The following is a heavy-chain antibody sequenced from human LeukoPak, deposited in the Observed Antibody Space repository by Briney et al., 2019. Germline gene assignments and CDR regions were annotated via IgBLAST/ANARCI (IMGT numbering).Heavy chain of an antibody. Sequence: GGSLRLSCAASGFTFSSYGMHWARQAPGKGLEWVAVISYDGSNKYYADSVKGRFTISRDNSKNTLYLQMNSLRAEDTAVYYCARVGSRTSSDYWGQGTLVTVSS. CDR1: GFTFSSYG. CDR2: ISYDGSNK. CDR3: ARVGSRTSSDY. V-gene: IGHV3-30*03. D-gene: IGHD2-2*01. J-gene: IGHJ4*02.